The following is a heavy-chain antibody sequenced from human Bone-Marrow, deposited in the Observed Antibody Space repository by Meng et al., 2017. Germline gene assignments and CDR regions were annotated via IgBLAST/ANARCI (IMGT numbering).Heavy chain of an antibody. J-gene: IGHJ4*02. CDR2: IYYSGST. V-gene: IGHV4-39*01. CDR1: GGSISSSSYY. Sequence: QLQLQESGPGLVKPSETLSLTCTVSGGSISSSSYYWGWIRQPPGKGLEWIGSIYYSGSTYYNPSLKSRVTISVDTSKNQFSLKLSSVTAADTAVYYCARHPLAYQPLSTVFDYWGQGTLVTVSS. D-gene: IGHD2-2*01. CDR3: ARHPLAYQPLSTVFDY.